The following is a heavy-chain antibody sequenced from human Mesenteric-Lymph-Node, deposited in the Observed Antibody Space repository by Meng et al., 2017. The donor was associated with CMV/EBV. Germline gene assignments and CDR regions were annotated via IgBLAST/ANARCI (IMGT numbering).Heavy chain of an antibody. CDR3: ARCDIVVVPAAIAPSGFDY. Sequence: GGSLRLSCAASGFTFSDYYMSWIRQAPGKGLEWVSYISSSGSTIYYADSVKGRFTISRDNAKNSLYLQMNSLRAEDTAVYYCARCDIVVVPAAIAPSGFDYWGQGTLVTVSS. V-gene: IGHV3-11*01. J-gene: IGHJ4*02. CDR1: GFTFSDYY. D-gene: IGHD2-2*01. CDR2: ISSSGSTI.